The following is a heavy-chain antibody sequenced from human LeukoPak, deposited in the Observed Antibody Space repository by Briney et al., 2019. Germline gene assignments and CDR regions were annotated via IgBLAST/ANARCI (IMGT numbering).Heavy chain of an antibody. CDR3: ARAVAGTNWFDP. D-gene: IGHD6-19*01. CDR2: IYSGGGT. Sequence: GGSLRLSCAASGFTVGSNYMNWVRQAQGTGLEWVSVIYSGGGTSYADSGRGRFTISRDNSKNTLYLQMNSLRVEDTAVYYCARAVAGTNWFDPWGQGTLVTVSS. V-gene: IGHV3-53*01. J-gene: IGHJ5*02. CDR1: GFTVGSNY.